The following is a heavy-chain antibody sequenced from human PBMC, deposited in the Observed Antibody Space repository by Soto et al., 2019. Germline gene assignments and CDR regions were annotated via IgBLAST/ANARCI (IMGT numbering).Heavy chain of an antibody. Sequence: QVPLVQSGAEVKKPGASVKVSCKASGYTFTSYGISWVRQAPGQGLEWMGWISAYNGNTNYAQKLQGRVTMTTDTSTSTAYMELRSLRSDDTAVYYCARGYYDILTGYYDRMAFDIWGQGTMVTVSS. J-gene: IGHJ3*02. CDR2: ISAYNGNT. CDR3: ARGYYDILTGYYDRMAFDI. D-gene: IGHD3-9*01. CDR1: GYTFTSYG. V-gene: IGHV1-18*01.